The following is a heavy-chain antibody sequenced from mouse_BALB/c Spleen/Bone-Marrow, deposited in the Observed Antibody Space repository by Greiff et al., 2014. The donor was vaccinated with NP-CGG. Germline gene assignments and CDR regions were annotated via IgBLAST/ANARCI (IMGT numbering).Heavy chain of an antibody. J-gene: IGHJ3*01. V-gene: IGHV14-3*02. Sequence: EVKVEESGAELVKPGASVKLSCTASGFNIKDTYMHWVKQRPEQGLEWIGRIDPANGNTKYDPKFQGKATITADTSSNTAYLQLSSLTSEYTAVYYCATYYYGSSWGFAYWGQGTLVTVSA. D-gene: IGHD1-1*01. CDR1: GFNIKDTY. CDR3: ATYYYGSSWGFAY. CDR2: IDPANGNT.